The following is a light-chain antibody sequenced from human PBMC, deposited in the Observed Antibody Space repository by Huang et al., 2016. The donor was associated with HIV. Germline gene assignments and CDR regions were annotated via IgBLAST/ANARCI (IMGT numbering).Light chain of an antibody. V-gene: IGKV1-39*01. CDR1: QTISSD. Sequence: DIQMTQSPSSLSASVGGRIFVACRANQTISSDLNWYQQKPGNSPKLLICATSSLQSGVPSRFSGRGSGTTFILIISDLQPEDFATYYCQQTYNSPCTFGQGTKVEIK. J-gene: IGKJ1*01. CDR2: ATS. CDR3: QQTYNSPCT.